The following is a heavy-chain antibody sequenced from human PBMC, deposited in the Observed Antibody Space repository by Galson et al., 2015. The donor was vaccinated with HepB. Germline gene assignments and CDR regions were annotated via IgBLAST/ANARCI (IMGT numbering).Heavy chain of an antibody. CDR2: IRSKAYGRTT. CDR1: GFTFGDYA. Sequence: SLRLSCAGSGFTFGDYAISWFRRPPGRGLEWVGFIRSKAYGRTTEYAASVKGRFTISRDDSIRIASLQMDRLKTEDTAIYYCSRTPAIAVAMYYFDFWGQGTLVTVSS. J-gene: IGHJ4*02. CDR3: SRTPAIAVAMYYFDF. V-gene: IGHV3-49*03. D-gene: IGHD6-19*01.